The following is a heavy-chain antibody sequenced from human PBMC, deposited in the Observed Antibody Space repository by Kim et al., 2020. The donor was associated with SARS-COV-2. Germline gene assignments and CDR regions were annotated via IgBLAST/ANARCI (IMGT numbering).Heavy chain of an antibody. J-gene: IGHJ6*02. CDR1: GFTFSSYS. CDR2: ISSSSSYI. V-gene: IGHV3-21*01. D-gene: IGHD4-17*01. CDR3: VRDLLTVTKYARDYYYYYYGMDV. Sequence: GGSLRLSCAASGFTFSSYSMNWVRQAPGKGLEWVSSISSSSSYIYYADSVKGRFTISRDNAKNSLYLQMNSLRAEDTAVYYCVRDLLTVTKYARDYYYYYYGMDVWGQGTTVTVSS.